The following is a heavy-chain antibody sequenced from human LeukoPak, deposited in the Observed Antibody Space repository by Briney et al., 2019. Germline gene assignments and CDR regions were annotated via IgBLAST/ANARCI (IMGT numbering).Heavy chain of an antibody. CDR2: INYSGSS. CDR1: GGSISSSSFY. J-gene: IGHJ3*02. CDR3: ARRGAGAGNSFGAFDM. D-gene: IGHD6-19*01. V-gene: IGHV4-39*01. Sequence: SETLSLTCTVSGGSISSSSFYWGWIRQPPGNGLEWIGCINYSGSSYYNPSLKSRVTISVDSSKNQFSLKLTSVTAADTAVYYCARRGAGAGNSFGAFDMWGQGTMVAVSS.